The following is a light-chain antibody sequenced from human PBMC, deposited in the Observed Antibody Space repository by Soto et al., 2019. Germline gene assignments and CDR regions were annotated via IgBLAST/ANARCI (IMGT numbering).Light chain of an antibody. CDR1: QSVSSS. J-gene: IGKJ2*01. CDR3: QQYNSWPRT. Sequence: EILMTQSPGTLSVSPGERVTLSCRASQSVSSSLAWFQQRPGQAPRLLVYGASTRATGIPARFSGNGSGTEFTLTISSLQSEDFAVYYCQQYNSWPRTFGQGTKLEIK. CDR2: GAS. V-gene: IGKV3-15*01.